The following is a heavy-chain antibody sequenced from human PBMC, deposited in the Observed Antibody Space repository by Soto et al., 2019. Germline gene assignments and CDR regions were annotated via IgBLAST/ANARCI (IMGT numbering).Heavy chain of an antibody. CDR2: IYYSGST. CDR1: GDSVGNGPYY. D-gene: IGHD1-26*01. CDR3: ARVGSSCHSGGCYYYYGLGV. Sequence: QVRLQESGPGLVKPSETLSLSCLVSGDSVGNGPYYWSWLRQSPGEGLEWIAYIYYSGSTNVNPALESRVNISIDMSKNQFFLELRSVTAADAAVYFCARVGSSCHSGGCYYYYGLGVWGQGTTVAISS. V-gene: IGHV4-61*01. J-gene: IGHJ6*02.